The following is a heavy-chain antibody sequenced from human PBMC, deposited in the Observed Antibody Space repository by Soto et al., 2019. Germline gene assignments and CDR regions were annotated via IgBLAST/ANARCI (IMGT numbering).Heavy chain of an antibody. CDR3: AKDREGTTRVYYFDY. V-gene: IGHV3-23*01. CDR2: ISGSGGST. D-gene: IGHD1-7*01. CDR1: ALTFSTYA. J-gene: IGHJ4*02. Sequence: GGSLRLSCAASALTFSTYAMSWVRQAPGKGLEWVSAISGSGGSTYYTESVKGRFTISRDNSKNTLYLQMNSLRAEDTAVYYCAKDREGTTRVYYFDYWGQGTLVTVSS.